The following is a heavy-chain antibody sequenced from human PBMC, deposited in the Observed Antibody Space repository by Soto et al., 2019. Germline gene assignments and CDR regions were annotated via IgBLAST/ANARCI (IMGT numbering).Heavy chain of an antibody. D-gene: IGHD6-6*01. CDR1: VGSISSSSYY. Sequence: SETLSPTGTVPVGSISSSSYYWGWILQPPGKGLEWIGSIYYSGSTYYNPSLKSRVTISVDTSKNQFSLKLSSVTAADTAVYYCARHIAAPGGYYYYGMDVWGQGTTVTV. V-gene: IGHV4-39*01. CDR2: IYYSGST. CDR3: ARHIAAPGGYYYYGMDV. J-gene: IGHJ6*02.